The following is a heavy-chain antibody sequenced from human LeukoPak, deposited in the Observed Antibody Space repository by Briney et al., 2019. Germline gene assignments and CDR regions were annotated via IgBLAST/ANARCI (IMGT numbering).Heavy chain of an antibody. V-gene: IGHV3-21*01. J-gene: IGHJ5*02. CDR3: ARAGYDSSGYYLWYNWFDP. CDR1: GFTFSSYS. CDR2: ISSSSSYI. Sequence: GGSLRLSCAASGFTFSSYSMNWVRQAPGKGLEWVSSISSSSSYIYYADSMKGRFTISRDNAKKSLYLQMNSLRAEDTAVYYCARAGYDSSGYYLWYNWFDPWGQGTLVTVSS. D-gene: IGHD3-22*01.